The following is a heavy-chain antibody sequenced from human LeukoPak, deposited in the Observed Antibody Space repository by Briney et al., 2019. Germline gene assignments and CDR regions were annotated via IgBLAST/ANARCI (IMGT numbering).Heavy chain of an antibody. CDR1: GFTFSSYA. Sequence: GGSPRLSCAASGFTFSSYAMSWVRQAPGKGLEWVSAISGSGGSTYYADSVKGRFTISRDNSKNTLYLQMNSLRAEDTAVYYCASDYGGNSGAFDIWGQGTMVTVSS. CDR2: ISGSGGST. CDR3: ASDYGGNSGAFDI. J-gene: IGHJ3*02. V-gene: IGHV3-23*01. D-gene: IGHD4-23*01.